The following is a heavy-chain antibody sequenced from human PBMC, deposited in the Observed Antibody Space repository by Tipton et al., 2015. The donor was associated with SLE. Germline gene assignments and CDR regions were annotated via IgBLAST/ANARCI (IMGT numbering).Heavy chain of an antibody. J-gene: IGHJ3*02. Sequence: TLSLTCTVSGGSMSSQYWSWIRQPPGRGLEWIGYVYYSGGTNYNPSLKNRVTISIDKPKDQFSLKLNSVTPEDTAVYYCARGIGYTAAFDIWGQGTMVTVSS. V-gene: IGHV4-59*11. CDR2: VYYSGGT. CDR3: ARGIGYTAAFDI. CDR1: GGSMSSQY. D-gene: IGHD6-13*01.